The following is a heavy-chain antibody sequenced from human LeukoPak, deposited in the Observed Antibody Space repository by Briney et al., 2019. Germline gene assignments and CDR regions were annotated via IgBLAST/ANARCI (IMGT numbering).Heavy chain of an antibody. V-gene: IGHV3-33*06. D-gene: IGHD2-8*01. CDR2: IWYDGSNK. Sequence: PGRSLRLSCAASGFTFSSYGMHWVRQAPGKGLEWVAAIWYDGSNKYYADSVKGRFTITRDNSKNTLYLQMNSLRAEDTAVYYCAKEVYPMTNWFDPWGQGTLVTVSS. J-gene: IGHJ5*02. CDR1: GFTFSSYG. CDR3: AKEVYPMTNWFDP.